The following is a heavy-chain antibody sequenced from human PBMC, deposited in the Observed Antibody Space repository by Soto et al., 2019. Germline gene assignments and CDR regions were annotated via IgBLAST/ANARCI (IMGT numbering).Heavy chain of an antibody. Sequence: GVSLRLSCAASGFTFSSYAMSWVRQAPGKGLEWVSAISGSGGSTYYADSVKGRFTISRDNSKNTLYLQMNSLRAEDTAVYYCAKVLVEAGTEDYWGQGTLVTVSS. CDR1: GFTFSSYA. D-gene: IGHD6-19*01. CDR3: AKVLVEAGTEDY. J-gene: IGHJ4*02. CDR2: ISGSGGST. V-gene: IGHV3-23*01.